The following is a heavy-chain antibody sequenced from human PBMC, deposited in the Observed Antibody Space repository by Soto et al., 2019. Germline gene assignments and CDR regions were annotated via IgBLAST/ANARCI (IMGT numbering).Heavy chain of an antibody. D-gene: IGHD2-21*02. CDR2: IHPSGGGT. CDR3: ARGGHIAVVTASFDN. J-gene: IGHJ4*02. CDR1: GYTFNTYY. V-gene: IGHV1-46*02. Sequence: QVQLVQSGAEVRKPGASVKVSCKPSGYTFNTYYLHWLRQAPGQALEWMGVIHPSGGGTTYAQKFLGRVTVNRDTSTTPVFLELSSLRSDDTAVYYCARGGHIAVVTASFDNWGQGTLVTVSS.